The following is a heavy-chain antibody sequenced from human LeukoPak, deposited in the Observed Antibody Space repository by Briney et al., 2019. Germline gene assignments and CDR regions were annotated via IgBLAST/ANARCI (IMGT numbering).Heavy chain of an antibody. CDR1: GYSISSGYY. D-gene: IGHD4-11*01. V-gene: IGHV4-38-2*01. J-gene: IGHJ4*02. Sequence: PSETLSLTCAVSGYSISSGYYWGWIRPPPGKGLEWIGSIYHSGSTYYNPSLKRRVTISVGTSKNQFSLKLSSVTAADTAVYYCAGSDYSIPWGQGTLVTVSS. CDR2: IYHSGST. CDR3: AGSDYSIP.